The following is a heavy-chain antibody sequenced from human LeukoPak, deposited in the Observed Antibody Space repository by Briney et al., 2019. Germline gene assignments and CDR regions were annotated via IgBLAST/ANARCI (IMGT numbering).Heavy chain of an antibody. D-gene: IGHD2-2*01. CDR3: ARDFYCSRTSCYAPSFDY. J-gene: IGHJ4*02. CDR1: GVTFSRYG. CDR2: IGDDGTNE. Sequence: GRSLRLSCAASGVTFSRYGMHWVRQAPGTGLEWVALIGDDGTNEYYADSVKGRFTISRDNSKNTLYLQMKSLRAEDTAVYYCARDFYCSRTSCYAPSFDYWGQGTLVTVSS. V-gene: IGHV3-33*01.